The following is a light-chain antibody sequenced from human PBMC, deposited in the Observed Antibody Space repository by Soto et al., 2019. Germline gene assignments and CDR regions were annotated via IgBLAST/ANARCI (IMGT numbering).Light chain of an antibody. V-gene: IGKV1-5*03. CDR3: QQYNNYWT. CDR2: EAA. Sequence: DIQMTQSPSTLSASVGDRVTITCRASQSISSWLAWYQQKPGKAPKLLIYEAASLESGVPSRFSGRGSGTEFTLTISSLQPDDFETYYCQQYNNYWTFGQGTKVEIK. CDR1: QSISSW. J-gene: IGKJ1*01.